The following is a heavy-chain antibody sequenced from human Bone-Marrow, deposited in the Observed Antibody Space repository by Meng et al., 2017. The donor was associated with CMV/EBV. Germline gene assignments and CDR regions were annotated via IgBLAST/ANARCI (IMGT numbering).Heavy chain of an antibody. CDR2: MNPNSGNT. D-gene: IGHD3-3*01. V-gene: IGHV1-8*02. CDR3: ARAVTIFGVVTLQYYYYGMDV. J-gene: IGHJ6*02. CDR1: GGTFSSYT. Sequence: ASVKVSCKASGGTFSSYTISWVRQAPGQGLEWMGWMNPNSGNTGYAQKFQGRVTMTRNTSISTAYMELSSLRSEDTAVYYCARAVTIFGVVTLQYYYYGMDVWGQGTTVTVSS.